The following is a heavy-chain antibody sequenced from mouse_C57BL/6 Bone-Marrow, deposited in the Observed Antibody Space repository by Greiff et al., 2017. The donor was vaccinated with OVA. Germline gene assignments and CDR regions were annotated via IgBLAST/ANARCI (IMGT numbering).Heavy chain of an antibody. V-gene: IGHV3-5*01. J-gene: IGHJ2*01. Sequence: EVKLQESGPGLVKPSQTVFLTCTVTGISITTGNYRWSWIRQFPGNKLEWIGYIYYSGTITYNPSLTSRTTITRDTPKNQFFLEMNSLTAEDTATYYCAREGGYGNLDYWGQGTTLTVSS. D-gene: IGHD2-1*01. CDR3: AREGGYGNLDY. CDR1: GISITTGNYR. CDR2: IYYSGTI.